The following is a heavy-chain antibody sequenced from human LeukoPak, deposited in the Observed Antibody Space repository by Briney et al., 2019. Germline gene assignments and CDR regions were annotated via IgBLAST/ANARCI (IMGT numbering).Heavy chain of an antibody. J-gene: IGHJ4*02. Sequence: GGSLRLSCAASGFTFSSYDMHWVRQAPGKGLEWVAFIQYDESTKYYADSLKGRFTISRDNSKNTLYLQMNSLRPEDTAVYYCARDSIRQQLYYFDYWGQGTLATVSS. CDR1: GFTFSSYD. CDR3: ARDSIRQQLYYFDY. CDR2: IQYDESTK. D-gene: IGHD6-13*01. V-gene: IGHV3-30*02.